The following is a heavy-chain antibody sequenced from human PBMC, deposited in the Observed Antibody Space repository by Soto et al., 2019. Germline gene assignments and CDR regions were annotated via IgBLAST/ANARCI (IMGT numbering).Heavy chain of an antibody. CDR2: MNPNSGNT. D-gene: IGHD3-3*01. V-gene: IGHV1-8*01. CDR1: GYTFTSYD. J-gene: IGHJ6*02. CDR3: ASGSGGYDFWSYYYGMDV. Sequence: ASVKVSCKASGYTFTSYDINWVRQATGQGLERMGWMNPNSGNTGYAQKFQGRVTMTRNTSISTAYMELSSLRSEDTAVYYCASGSGGYDFWSYYYGMDVWGQGTTVTVSS.